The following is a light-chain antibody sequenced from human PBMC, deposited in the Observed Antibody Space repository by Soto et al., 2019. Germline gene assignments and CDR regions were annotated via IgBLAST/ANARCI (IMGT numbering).Light chain of an antibody. CDR2: GAT. CDR3: QQYNNWPPLT. CDR1: QRVMSN. Sequence: IVMTQSPATLSVSPGERATLSCRASQRVMSNLAWYQQKPGQAPRLLIYGATTRATGIPARFSGSGSGTEFTLTISSLQSEDFALYYCQQYNNWPPLTFGGGTKVEIK. J-gene: IGKJ4*01. V-gene: IGKV3-15*01.